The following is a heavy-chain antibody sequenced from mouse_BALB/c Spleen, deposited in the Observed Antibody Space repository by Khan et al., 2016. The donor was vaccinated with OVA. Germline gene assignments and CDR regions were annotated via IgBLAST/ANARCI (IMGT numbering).Heavy chain of an antibody. J-gene: IGHJ2*01. CDR2: INPSTGYT. Sequence: QVQLKESGAELAKPGASVKMSCKASGYTFINYWILWVKQRPGQGLEWIGYINPSTGYTEYNQNFKDKATLSADKSSSTAYMQLSSLKSEDSAVYYCARRDLRWDFDYWGQGTTLTVSS. CDR3: ARRDLRWDFDY. V-gene: IGHV1-7*01. D-gene: IGHD1-1*01. CDR1: GYTFINYW.